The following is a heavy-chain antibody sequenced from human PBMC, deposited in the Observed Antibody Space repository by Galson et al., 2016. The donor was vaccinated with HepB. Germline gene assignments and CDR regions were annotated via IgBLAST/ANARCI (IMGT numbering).Heavy chain of an antibody. CDR2: ILVRDLST. Sequence: SLRLSCAASGFTFSARDMGWVRQAPGKGLAWVASILVRDLSTYYADFVRGQFTISRDNSKNMVFLQMNGLRAEDTALYYCARRRAFYNNFDFWGQGALVTVSS. D-gene: IGHD1-1*01. CDR3: ARRRAFYNNFDF. J-gene: IGHJ4*02. V-gene: IGHV3-23*01. CDR1: GFTFSARD.